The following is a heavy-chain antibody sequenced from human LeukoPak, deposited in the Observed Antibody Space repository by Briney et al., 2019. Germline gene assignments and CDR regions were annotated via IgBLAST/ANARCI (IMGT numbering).Heavy chain of an antibody. CDR3: AKERFSGYDLVPIFDY. D-gene: IGHD5-12*01. CDR1: GFTFSNHG. CDR2: ISGNGDIT. Sequence: GGSLRLSCAASGFTFSNHGMNWVRQAPGKGLEWVSGISGNGDITYYADSVKGRFTISRDNAKNSLYLQMNSLRAEDTALYYCAKERFSGYDLVPIFDYWGQGTLVTVSS. V-gene: IGHV3-23*01. J-gene: IGHJ4*02.